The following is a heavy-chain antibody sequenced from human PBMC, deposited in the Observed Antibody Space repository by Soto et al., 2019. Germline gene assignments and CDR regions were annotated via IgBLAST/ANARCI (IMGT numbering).Heavy chain of an antibody. Sequence: SETLSLTCTVSGGSISSGDYYWSWIRQPPGKGLEWIGYIYYSGSTYYNPSLKSRVTISVDTSKNQFSLKLSSVTAADTAVYYCARGGVRYYDFWSGYSDWFVPWGQGTLVTVSS. J-gene: IGHJ5*02. D-gene: IGHD3-3*01. CDR2: IYYSGST. V-gene: IGHV4-30-4*01. CDR3: ARGGVRYYDFWSGYSDWFVP. CDR1: GGSISSGDYY.